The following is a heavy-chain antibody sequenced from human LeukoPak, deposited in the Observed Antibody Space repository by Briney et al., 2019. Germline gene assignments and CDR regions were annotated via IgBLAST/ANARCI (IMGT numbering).Heavy chain of an antibody. CDR1: GYTFTSYG. CDR2: ISAYNGNT. Sequence: ASVKVSCKASGYTFTSYGISWVRQAPGQGLEWMGWISAYNGNTNYAQKLQGRVTMTTDTSTSTAYMELRSLRSDDTAVYYCARGPDYGSWALKCYMDVWGKGTTVTVSS. D-gene: IGHD3-10*01. V-gene: IGHV1-18*01. CDR3: ARGPDYGSWALKCYMDV. J-gene: IGHJ6*03.